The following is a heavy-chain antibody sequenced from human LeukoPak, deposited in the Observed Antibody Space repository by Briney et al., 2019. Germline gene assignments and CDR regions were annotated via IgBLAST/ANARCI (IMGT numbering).Heavy chain of an antibody. D-gene: IGHD6-19*01. J-gene: IGHJ4*02. CDR1: GDSVSSNSGA. Sequence: SQTLSLTCAISGDSVSSNSGAWNWIRQSPSRGLEWLGRTYYRSKWYNDYALSVKSRITINPDTSKNQFSLHLSSVTPEDTAIYYCARGGGVTVAGNLGYWGQGTLVTVSS. V-gene: IGHV6-1*01. CDR3: ARGGGVTVAGNLGY. CDR2: TYYRSKWYN.